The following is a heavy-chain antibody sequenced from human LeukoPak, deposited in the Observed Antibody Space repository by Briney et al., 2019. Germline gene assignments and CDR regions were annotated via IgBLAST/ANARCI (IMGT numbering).Heavy chain of an antibody. Sequence: SVKASCKASGFTFTSSAMQWVRQARGQRLEWIGWIVVGSGNTNCAQKFQERVTITRDMSTSTAYMELSSLRSEDTAVYYCAAGSSTSYLGVLDYWGQGTLVTVSS. V-gene: IGHV1-58*02. CDR1: GFTFTSSA. CDR2: IVVGSGNT. D-gene: IGHD2-2*01. CDR3: AAGSSTSYLGVLDY. J-gene: IGHJ4*02.